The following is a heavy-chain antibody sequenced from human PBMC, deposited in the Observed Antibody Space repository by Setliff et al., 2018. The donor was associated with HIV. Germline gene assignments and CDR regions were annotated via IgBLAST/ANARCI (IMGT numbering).Heavy chain of an antibody. Sequence: SETLSLTCSVSGDAISPYYWSWIRQPPGKGLAWIGYFANDGSTNYNPPLKSRPSISVDTSKNEVSLKLTSVTAADTAMYYCTRHLPVYYGSGVSYYFDYWGQGILVTVSS. CDR2: FANDGST. J-gene: IGHJ4*02. CDR1: GDAISPYY. CDR3: TRHLPVYYGSGVSYYFDY. D-gene: IGHD3-10*01. V-gene: IGHV4-59*08.